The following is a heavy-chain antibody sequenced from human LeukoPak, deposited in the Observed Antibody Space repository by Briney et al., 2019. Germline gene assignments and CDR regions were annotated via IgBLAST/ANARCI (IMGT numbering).Heavy chain of an antibody. CDR2: INHSGST. Sequence: SETLSLTCAVYGGSFSGYYWSWIRKPPGKGLEWIGEINHSGSTNYNPSLKSRVTISVDTSKNQFSLKLSSVTAADTAVYYCARYSCGGSCYFGGYFDYWGQGTLVTVSS. V-gene: IGHV4-34*01. J-gene: IGHJ4*02. CDR1: GGSFSGYY. CDR3: ARYSCGGSCYFGGYFDY. D-gene: IGHD2-15*01.